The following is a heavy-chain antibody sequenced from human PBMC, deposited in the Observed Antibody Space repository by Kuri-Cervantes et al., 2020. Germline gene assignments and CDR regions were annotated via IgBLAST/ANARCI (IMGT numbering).Heavy chain of an antibody. V-gene: IGHV3-15*01. Sequence: GGSLRLSCAASGFTFSNAWMSWVRQAPGKGLEWVGRIKSKTDGGTTDYAAPVKGRFTISRDDSKNTLYLQMNSLRAEDTAVYYCASPSVATITLPYYYYGMDVWGQGTTVTVSS. CDR3: ASPSVATITLPYYYYGMDV. D-gene: IGHD5-12*01. CDR1: GFTFSNAW. CDR2: IKSKTDGGTT. J-gene: IGHJ6*02.